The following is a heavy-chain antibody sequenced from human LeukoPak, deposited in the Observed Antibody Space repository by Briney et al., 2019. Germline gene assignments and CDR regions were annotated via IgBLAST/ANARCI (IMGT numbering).Heavy chain of an antibody. CDR3: ARHPTYYDFWSGYYINWYFDL. D-gene: IGHD3-3*01. CDR2: INHSGST. Sequence: PSETLSLTCAVYGGSFSGYYWSWIRQPPGKGLEWIGEINHSGSTNYNPSLKSRVTISVDTSKNQFSLKLSSVTAADTAVYCCARHPTYYDFWSGYYINWYFDLWGRGTLVTVSS. CDR1: GGSFSGYY. V-gene: IGHV4-34*01. J-gene: IGHJ2*01.